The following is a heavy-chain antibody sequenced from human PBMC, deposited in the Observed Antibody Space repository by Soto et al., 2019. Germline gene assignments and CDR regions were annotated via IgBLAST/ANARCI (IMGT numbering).Heavy chain of an antibody. J-gene: IGHJ4*02. Sequence: SETLSLTCTVSGGSISSSSYYWGWIRQPPGKGLEWIGSIHYSGNTYYNPSLKGRVTISVDTSKNQFSLKLSSVTAADTAVYYCARRLSSGLRCDYWGQGTLVTVSS. V-gene: IGHV4-39*07. CDR3: ARRLSSGLRCDY. D-gene: IGHD6-25*01. CDR2: IHYSGNT. CDR1: GGSISSSSYY.